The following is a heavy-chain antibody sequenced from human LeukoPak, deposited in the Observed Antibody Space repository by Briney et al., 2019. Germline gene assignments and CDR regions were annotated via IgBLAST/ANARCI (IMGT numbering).Heavy chain of an antibody. CDR3: AKNRHRLPSDY. Sequence: GGSLRLSCAASGFTFSSYAMSRVRQAPGKGLEWASAISVSGGSTYYADSVKGRFTISRDNSKNTLYLQMDSLRADDTAVCYCAKNRHRLPSDYWGQGTLVTVSS. V-gene: IGHV3-23*01. D-gene: IGHD2-2*01. CDR1: GFTFSSYA. CDR2: ISVSGGST. J-gene: IGHJ4*02.